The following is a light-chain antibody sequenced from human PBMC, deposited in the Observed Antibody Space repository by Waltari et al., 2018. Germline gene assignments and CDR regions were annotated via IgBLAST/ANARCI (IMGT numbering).Light chain of an antibody. V-gene: IGLV2-14*03. Sequence: QSALTQTAPVSGSPGQSIPISCTGTSSDVGGYNYVSWYQQHPDKAPKLVIYDVNNRPSGVSNRFSGSKSGNTASLTISGLQAEDEADYYCSSYTSSNTLVFGGGTKLTVL. CDR3: SSYTSSNTLV. CDR2: DVN. J-gene: IGLJ2*01. CDR1: SSDVGGYNY.